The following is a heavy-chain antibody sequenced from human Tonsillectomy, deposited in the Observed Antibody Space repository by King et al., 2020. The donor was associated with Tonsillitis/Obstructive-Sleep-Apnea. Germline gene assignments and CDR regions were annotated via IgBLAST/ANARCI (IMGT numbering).Heavy chain of an antibody. J-gene: IGHJ3*02. D-gene: IGHD6-19*01. CDR1: GFTVSSNY. Sequence: QLVQSGGGLVQPGGSLRLSCAASGFTVSSNYMSWVRQAPGKGLGWVSVIYSGGSTYYAYSLKGRFTISRDNSKNTLYLQMNSLRAEDTAVYYCARGAVAGHDAFDIWGQGTMVTVSS. CDR3: ARGAVAGHDAFDI. CDR2: IYSGGST. V-gene: IGHV3-66*01.